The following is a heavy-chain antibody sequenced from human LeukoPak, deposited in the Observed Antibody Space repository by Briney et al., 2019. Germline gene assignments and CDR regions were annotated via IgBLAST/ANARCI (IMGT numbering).Heavy chain of an antibody. CDR1: LGSLSRSNW. CDR2: IYYSGST. V-gene: IGHV4-61*01. J-gene: IGHJ5*02. Sequence: LSETLSLTCALSLGSLSRSNWWSWIRQPPGKGLEWFGYIYYSGSTNYNPSLKSRVTTSLDTSKSQFSLSLSSVTAANTPVYFCARAPIPYDRSRTDYRFDPWGQGTLVTVAS. D-gene: IGHD3-16*01. CDR3: ARAPIPYDRSRTDYRFDP.